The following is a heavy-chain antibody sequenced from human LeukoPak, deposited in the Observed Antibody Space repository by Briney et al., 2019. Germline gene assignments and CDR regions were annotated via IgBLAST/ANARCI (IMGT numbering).Heavy chain of an antibody. V-gene: IGHV4-59*11. CDR3: ARIIAAAGTIWFDP. D-gene: IGHD6-13*01. Sequence: SETLSLTCTVFGGSISSHYWSWIRQPPGKGLEWIGYIYYSGSTNYNPSLKSRVTISVDASKNQFSLKLSSVTAADTAVYYCARIIAAAGTIWFDPWGQGTLVTVSS. CDR2: IYYSGST. J-gene: IGHJ5*02. CDR1: GGSISSHY.